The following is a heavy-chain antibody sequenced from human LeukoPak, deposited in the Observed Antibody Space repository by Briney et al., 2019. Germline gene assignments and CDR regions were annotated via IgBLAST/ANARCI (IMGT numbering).Heavy chain of an antibody. CDR2: IYSGGST. CDR3: ERSVATPSDGSGIKDY. Sequence: GGSLRLSCAASGFTVSSNYMSWVRQAPGKGLEWVSVIYSGGSTYYADSVKGRFTISRDNSKNTLYLQMNSLRAEDTAVYYCERSVATPSDGSGIKDYWGQGTLVTVSS. J-gene: IGHJ4*02. V-gene: IGHV3-53*01. CDR1: GFTVSSNY. D-gene: IGHD3-10*01.